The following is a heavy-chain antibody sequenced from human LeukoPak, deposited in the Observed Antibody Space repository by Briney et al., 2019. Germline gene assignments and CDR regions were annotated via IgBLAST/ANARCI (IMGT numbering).Heavy chain of an antibody. D-gene: IGHD5-12*01. CDR2: INPNSGGT. CDR1: EYTFTGYY. Sequence: GASVKVSCKASEYTFTGYYMHWVRQAPGQGLEWMGRINPNSGGTNYAQKFQGRVTMTRDTSISTAYMELSRLRSDDTAVYYCARGRYVDIVATIRGYFDYWGQGTLVTVSS. CDR3: ARGRYVDIVATIRGYFDY. J-gene: IGHJ4*02. V-gene: IGHV1-2*06.